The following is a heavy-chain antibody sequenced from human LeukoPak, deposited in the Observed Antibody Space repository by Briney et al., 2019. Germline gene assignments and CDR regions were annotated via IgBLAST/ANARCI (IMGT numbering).Heavy chain of an antibody. CDR3: AKGLRVVTIYYYYYMDV. V-gene: IGHV3-23*01. D-gene: IGHD3-22*01. CDR2: ISGSGGST. Sequence: GGSLSLSCSASTFTFSSYAMSWVRQAPGKGLEWVSAISGSGGSTYYADSVKGRFTISRDNSKNTLYLQMNSLRAEDTAVYYCAKGLRVVTIYYYYYMDVWGKGTTVTVSS. J-gene: IGHJ6*03. CDR1: TFTFSSYA.